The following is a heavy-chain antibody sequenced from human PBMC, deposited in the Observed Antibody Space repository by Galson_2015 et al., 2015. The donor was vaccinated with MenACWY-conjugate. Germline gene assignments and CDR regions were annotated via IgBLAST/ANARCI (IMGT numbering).Heavy chain of an antibody. Sequence: SVKVSCKVSGYTLTELSMHWVRQAPGKGLEWMGGFDPEDGETIYAQKFQGRVTMTEDTSTDTAYMELSSLRSEDTAVYYCATGRGGSYPYYYGMDVWGQGTTVTVSS. D-gene: IGHD1-26*01. V-gene: IGHV1-24*01. J-gene: IGHJ6*02. CDR2: FDPEDGET. CDR1: GYTLTELS. CDR3: ATGRGGSYPYYYGMDV.